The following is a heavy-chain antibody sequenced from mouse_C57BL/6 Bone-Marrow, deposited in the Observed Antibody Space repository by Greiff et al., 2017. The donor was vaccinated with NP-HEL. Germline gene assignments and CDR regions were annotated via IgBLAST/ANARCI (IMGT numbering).Heavy chain of an antibody. J-gene: IGHJ3*01. CDR3: ARPWRRREGAY. V-gene: IGHV1-19*01. CDR1: GYTFTDYY. CDR2: INPYNGGT. Sequence: EVQLQQSGPVLVKPGASVKMSCKASGYTFTDYYMNWVKQSHGKSLEWIGVINPYNGGTSYNKKFKGKATLTVDKSSSTAYLELNSLTSEDSAVYYCARPWRRREGAYWGQGTLVTVSA.